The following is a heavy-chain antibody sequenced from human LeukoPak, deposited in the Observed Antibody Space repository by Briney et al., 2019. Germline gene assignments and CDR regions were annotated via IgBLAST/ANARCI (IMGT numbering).Heavy chain of an antibody. CDR2: IYYSGSS. D-gene: IGHD3/OR15-3a*01. CDR1: GGSISSGDYY. J-gene: IGHJ3*02. Sequence: SQTLSLTCTVSGGSISSGDYYWSWIRQPPGKGLEWIGYIYYSGSSSYNPSLKSRVTISVDTSKNQFSLKPSSVTAADTAVYYCARDSSMIWDAFDIWGQGTMVTVSS. V-gene: IGHV4-30-4*08. CDR3: ARDSSMIWDAFDI.